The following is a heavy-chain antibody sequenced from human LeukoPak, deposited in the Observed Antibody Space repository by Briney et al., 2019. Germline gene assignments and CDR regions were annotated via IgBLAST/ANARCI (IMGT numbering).Heavy chain of an antibody. CDR1: GYTFTSYD. CDR2: MNPNSGNT. J-gene: IGHJ5*02. V-gene: IGHV1-8*03. Sequence: ASVKVSCKASGYTFTSYDINWVRQATGQGLEWMGWMNPNSGNTGYVQKFQGRVTITRNTSISTAYMELSSLRSEDTAVYYCAREGLYSSSWYVTNWFDPWGQGTLVTVSS. CDR3: AREGLYSSSWYVTNWFDP. D-gene: IGHD6-13*01.